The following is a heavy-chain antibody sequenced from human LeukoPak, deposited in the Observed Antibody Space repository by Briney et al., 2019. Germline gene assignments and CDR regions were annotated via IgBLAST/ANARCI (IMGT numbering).Heavy chain of an antibody. CDR1: GGTFSSYA. Sequence: SVKVSCKASGGTFSSYAISWVRQAPGQGLEWMGRIIPIFGTANYAQKFQGRVTITTDESTSTAYMELSSLRSEDTDVYYCASDQANYYDSSGYYYPLNYWGQGTLVTVSS. D-gene: IGHD3-22*01. J-gene: IGHJ4*02. CDR2: IIPIFGTA. V-gene: IGHV1-69*05. CDR3: ASDQANYYDSSGYYYPLNY.